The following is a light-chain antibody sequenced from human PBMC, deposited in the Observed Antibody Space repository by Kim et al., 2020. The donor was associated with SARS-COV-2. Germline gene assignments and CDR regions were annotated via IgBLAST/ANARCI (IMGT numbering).Light chain of an antibody. Sequence: VSPGERVTLSCRSTKRVNANLAWYQQKPGQPPRLLVYGGSVTPTYIPARFSGSGSKTEYTLTVTSLQSEDFAIYYCQQYDEWPWTFGQGTKVDIK. J-gene: IGKJ1*01. CDR1: KRVNAN. V-gene: IGKV3-15*01. CDR2: GGS. CDR3: QQYDEWPWT.